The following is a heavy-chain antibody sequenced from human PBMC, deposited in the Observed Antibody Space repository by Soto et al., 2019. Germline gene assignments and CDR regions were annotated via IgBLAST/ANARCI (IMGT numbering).Heavy chain of an antibody. CDR3: ATDSSGNYYFDN. D-gene: IGHD3-22*01. CDR1: GYTFTSYY. V-gene: IGHV1-46*01. CDR2: INPNGIST. Sequence: ASVKVSCKASGYTFTSYYMHWVRQAPGQGLEWMGIINPNGISTSYAQKFQGGVTMTRDTSTSTVYMELSSLRSEDTAVYYCATDSSGNYYFDNWGQGTLVTVSS. J-gene: IGHJ4*02.